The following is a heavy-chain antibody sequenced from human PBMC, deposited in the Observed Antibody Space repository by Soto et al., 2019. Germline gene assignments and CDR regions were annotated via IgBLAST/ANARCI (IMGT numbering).Heavy chain of an antibody. Sequence: QVQLQLWGAGLLKPSETLSLTCAVYGGSFSGYYWSWIRQPPGKGLEWIGEINHSGSTNYNPSLKSQVTRLVDTYKNQFSLKLSSVTAADTAVYYCARGRHPPAIVRGPRFDAWVQVILVTVTS. D-gene: IGHD3-10*01. CDR3: ARGRHPPAIVRGPRFDA. J-gene: IGHJ5*02. CDR2: INHSGST. V-gene: IGHV4-34*01. CDR1: GGSFSGYY.